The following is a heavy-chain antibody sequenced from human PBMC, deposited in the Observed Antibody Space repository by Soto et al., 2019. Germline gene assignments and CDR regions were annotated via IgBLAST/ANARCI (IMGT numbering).Heavy chain of an antibody. D-gene: IGHD5-18*01. J-gene: IGHJ6*03. CDR1: GFTFSSYW. V-gene: IGHV3-74*01. CDR2: INSDGSST. Sequence: EVQLVDSGGGLVQPGGSLRLSCAASGFTFSSYWMHWVRQAPGKGLVWVSRINSDGSSTSYADSVKGRFTISRDNAKNTLYLQMNSLRAEDTAVYYCARRGYSYGYYYYYYMDVWGKGTTVTVSS. CDR3: ARRGYSYGYYYYYYMDV.